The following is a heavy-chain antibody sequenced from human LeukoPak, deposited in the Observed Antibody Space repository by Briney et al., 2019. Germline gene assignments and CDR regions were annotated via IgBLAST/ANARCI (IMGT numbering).Heavy chain of an antibody. CDR2: INPSGGST. CDR1: GYTFTSYY. CDR3: ARSCSSTSCSNDAFDI. D-gene: IGHD2-2*01. Sequence: ASVKVSCKASGYTFTSYYMHWVRQAPGQGLEWMGIINPSGGSTSYAQKFQGRVTMTRDTSTSTVYMELSSLRSEDTAMYYCARSCSSTSCSNDAFDIWGQGTMVTVSS. V-gene: IGHV1-46*01. J-gene: IGHJ3*02.